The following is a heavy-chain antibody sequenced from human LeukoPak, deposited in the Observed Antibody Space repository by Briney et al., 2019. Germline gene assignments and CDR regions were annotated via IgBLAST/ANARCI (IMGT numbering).Heavy chain of an antibody. CDR3: ARFPKRVATGSGGRIPFDY. CDR1: GYTFTSYY. D-gene: IGHD5-12*01. CDR2: INPSGGST. V-gene: IGHV1-46*01. J-gene: IGHJ4*02. Sequence: ASVKVSCKASGYTFTSYYMHRVRQAPGQGLEWMGIINPSGGSTSYAQKFQGRVTMTRDTSTSTVYMELSSLRSEDTAVYYCARFPKRVATGSGGRIPFDYWGQGTLVTVSS.